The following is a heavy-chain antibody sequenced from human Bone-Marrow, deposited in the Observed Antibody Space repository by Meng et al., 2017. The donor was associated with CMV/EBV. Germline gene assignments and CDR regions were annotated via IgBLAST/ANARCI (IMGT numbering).Heavy chain of an antibody. J-gene: IGHJ4*02. CDR3: AKAGYGDYGVDY. D-gene: IGHD4-17*01. Sequence: SCKASGYSFTGYYMHWVRQDPGQGLEWVGWINPNSGDTSYAQKFQDRVTMTRDTSINTAYMELSSLTSHDTAMYYCAKAGYGDYGVDYWGQGTLVTSPQ. CDR1: GYSFTGYY. V-gene: IGHV1-2*02. CDR2: INPNSGDT.